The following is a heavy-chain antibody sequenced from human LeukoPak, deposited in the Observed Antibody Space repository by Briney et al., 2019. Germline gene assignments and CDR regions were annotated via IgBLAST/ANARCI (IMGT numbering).Heavy chain of an antibody. V-gene: IGHV3-21*01. CDR3: ARDLLGWELHYFDY. Sequence: GGSLRLSCAASGFTFSTYNMNRVRQAPGKGLEWVSSISGSSSYIYYADSVKGRFSISRDNAKNSLYLQMNSLRAEDTAVYYCARDLLGWELHYFDYWGQGTLVTVSS. J-gene: IGHJ4*02. CDR2: ISGSSSYI. CDR1: GFTFSTYN. D-gene: IGHD1-26*01.